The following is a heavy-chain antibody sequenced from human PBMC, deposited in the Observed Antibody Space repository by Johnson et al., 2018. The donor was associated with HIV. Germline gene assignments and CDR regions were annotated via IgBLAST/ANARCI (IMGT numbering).Heavy chain of an antibody. CDR1: GFTFSSYG. V-gene: IGHV3-30*18. CDR2: ISYDGSNK. CDR3: AKDLMYNWNDVGAFDI. Sequence: QVQLVESGGGVVQPGRSLRLSCAASGFTFSSYGMHWVRQAPGKGLEWVAVISYDGSNKYYADSVKCRFPISRDNSKNTLYLQMNSLRAEDTAVYYCAKDLMYNWNDVGAFDIWGQGTMVTVSS. J-gene: IGHJ3*02. D-gene: IGHD1-1*01.